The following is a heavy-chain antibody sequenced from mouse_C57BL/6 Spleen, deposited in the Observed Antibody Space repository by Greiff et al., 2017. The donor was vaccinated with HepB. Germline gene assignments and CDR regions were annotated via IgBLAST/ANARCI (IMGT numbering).Heavy chain of an antibody. J-gene: IGHJ3*01. Sequence: EVQLQQSGPELVKPGASVKIPCKASGYTFTDYNMDWVKQSHGKSLEWIGDINPNNGGPIYNQKFKGKATLTVDKSSSTAYMELRSLTSEDTAVYYCARWNPYGNSLRHWGQGTLVTVSA. CDR3: ARWNPYGNSLRH. CDR2: INPNNGGP. D-gene: IGHD2-1*01. V-gene: IGHV1-18*01. CDR1: GYTFTDYN.